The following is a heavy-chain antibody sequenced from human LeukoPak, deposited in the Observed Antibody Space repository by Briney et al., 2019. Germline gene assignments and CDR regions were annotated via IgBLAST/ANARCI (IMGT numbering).Heavy chain of an antibody. V-gene: IGHV1-69*04. D-gene: IGHD4-17*01. CDR1: GYTFTGYY. CDR2: IISILGIA. CDR3: ARDRGGIEVTNFDY. J-gene: IGHJ4*02. Sequence: ASVKVSCKASGYTFTGYYMHWVRQAPGQGLEWMGRIISILGIANYAQKFQGRVTITADKSTSTAYMELSSLRSEDTAVYYCARDRGGIEVTNFDYWGQGTLVTVS.